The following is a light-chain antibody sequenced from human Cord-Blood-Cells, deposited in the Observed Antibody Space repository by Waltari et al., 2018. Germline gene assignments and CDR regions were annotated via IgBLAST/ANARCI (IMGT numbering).Light chain of an antibody. Sequence: AIQLTLALPSLSAPVRDIVTIACRASHGISSALGWYQQKPGNAPKLLIYDASHLESGDPSRFSCRGSGIDFTLTNRRQQPEDFATDHGHRFKNDPGTFVGDTKVAIK. CDR1: HGISSA. J-gene: IGKJ4*01. CDR2: DAS. CDR3: HRFKNDPGT. V-gene: IGKV1D-13*01.